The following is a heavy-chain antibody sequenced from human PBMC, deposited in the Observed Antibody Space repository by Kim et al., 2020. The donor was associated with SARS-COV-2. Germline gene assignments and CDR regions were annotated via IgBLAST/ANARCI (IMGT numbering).Heavy chain of an antibody. J-gene: IGHJ6*02. CDR2: ISAYNGNT. CDR3: ARDSENPKLWLSVSYYYYYGMDV. Sequence: ASVKVSCKASGYTFTSYGISWVRQAPGQGLEWMGWISAYNGNTNYAQKLQGRVTMTTDTSTSTAYMELRSLRSDDTAVYYCARDSENPKLWLSVSYYYYYGMDVWGQGTTVTVSS. CDR1: GYTFTSYG. V-gene: IGHV1-18*01. D-gene: IGHD3-10*01.